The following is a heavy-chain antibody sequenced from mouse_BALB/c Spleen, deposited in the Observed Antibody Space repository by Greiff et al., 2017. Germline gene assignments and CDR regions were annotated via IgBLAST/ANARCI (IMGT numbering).Heavy chain of an antibody. CDR3: ARFDGYWYFDV. D-gene: IGHD2-3*01. CDR1: GYTFTSYY. V-gene: IGHV1S56*01. Sequence: SGPELVKPGASVRISCKASGYTFTSYYIHWVKQRPGQGLEWIGWIYPGNVNTKYNEKFKGKATLTADKSSSTAYMQLSSLTSEDSAVYFCARFDGYWYFDVWGAGTTVTVSS. J-gene: IGHJ1*01. CDR2: IYPGNVNT.